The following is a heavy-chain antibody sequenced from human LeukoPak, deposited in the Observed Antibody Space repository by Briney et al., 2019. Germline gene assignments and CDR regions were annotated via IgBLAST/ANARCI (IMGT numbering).Heavy chain of an antibody. CDR2: TSSSGST. Sequence: SETLSLTCTVSGDSISSGDYYWSWIRQPAGKGLEWIGRTSSSGSTNYNPSLKSRVTISVDTSKNQFSLKLSSVTAADTAVYFCARGPYSYDSSGAFDIWGQGTMVTVSS. V-gene: IGHV4-61*02. D-gene: IGHD3-22*01. CDR1: GDSISSGDYY. CDR3: ARGPYSYDSSGAFDI. J-gene: IGHJ3*02.